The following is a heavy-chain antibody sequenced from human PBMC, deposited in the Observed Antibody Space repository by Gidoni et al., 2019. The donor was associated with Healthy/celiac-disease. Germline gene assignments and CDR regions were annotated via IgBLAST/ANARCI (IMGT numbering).Heavy chain of an antibody. CDR3: TRDLGQQLAHYYYYYGMDV. CDR2: IRSKAYGGTT. V-gene: IGHV3-49*05. J-gene: IGHJ6*02. D-gene: IGHD6-13*01. CDR1: GFTFGDYA. Sequence: EVQLVESGGGLVKPGRSLRLSCTASGFTFGDYAMSWFRQAPGKGLEWVGFIRSKAYGGTTEYAASVKGRFTISRDDSKSIAYLQMNSLKTEDTAVYYCTRDLGQQLAHYYYYYGMDVWGQGTTVTVSS.